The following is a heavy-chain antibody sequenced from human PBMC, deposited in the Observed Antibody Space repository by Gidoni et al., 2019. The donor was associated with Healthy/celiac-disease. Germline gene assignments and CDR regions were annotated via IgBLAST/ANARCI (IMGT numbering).Heavy chain of an antibody. Sequence: QLQLQASGPGLVKPSETLSLTCTVSGSSISSSSYYWGWIRQPPGKGLEWIGSIYYSGSTYYNPSLKSRVTISVDTSKNQFSLKLSSVTAADTAVYYCARLLDSSAAEFDPWGQGTLVTVSS. D-gene: IGHD6-19*01. CDR3: ARLLDSSAAEFDP. CDR1: GSSISSSSYY. J-gene: IGHJ5*02. CDR2: IYYSGST. V-gene: IGHV4-39*01.